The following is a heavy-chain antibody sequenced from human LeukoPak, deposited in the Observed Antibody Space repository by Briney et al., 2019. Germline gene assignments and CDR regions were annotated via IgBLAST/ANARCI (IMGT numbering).Heavy chain of an antibody. V-gene: IGHV4-61*02. CDR1: GGSISSGTYY. D-gene: IGHD3-10*01. Sequence: PSQTLSLTCTVSGGSISSGTYYWSWIRQPAGKGLEWIGRIYTSGSTNYNPSLKSRVTISVDTSKNQFSLKLSSVTAADTAVYYCARDRWFGEFDVWGKGTTVTISS. CDR3: ARDRWFGEFDV. CDR2: IYTSGST. J-gene: IGHJ6*04.